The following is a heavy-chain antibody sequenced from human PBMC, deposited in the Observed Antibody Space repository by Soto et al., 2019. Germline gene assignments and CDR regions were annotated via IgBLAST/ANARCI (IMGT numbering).Heavy chain of an antibody. CDR1: GGTFSSYA. CDR3: ARDPRPLRQPYYYYGMDV. V-gene: IGHV1-69*06. D-gene: IGHD3-10*01. CDR2: IIPIFGTA. Sequence: GASVKVSCKASGGTFSSYAISWVRQAPGQGLEWMGGIIPIFGTANYAQKFQGRVTITADKSTSTAYMELSSLRSEDTAVYYRARDPRPLRQPYYYYGMDVWGQGTTVTVSS. J-gene: IGHJ6*02.